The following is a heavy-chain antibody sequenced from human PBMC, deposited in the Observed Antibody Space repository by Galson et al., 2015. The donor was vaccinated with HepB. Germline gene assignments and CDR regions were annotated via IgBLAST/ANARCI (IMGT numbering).Heavy chain of an antibody. CDR1: GGSFSGYY. CDR3: ARWDWGVPAVPFDY. Sequence: QVQLQESGPGLVKPSETLSLTCAVYGGSFSGYYWSWIRQPPGKGLEWIGEINHSGSTNYNPSLKSRVTISVDTSKNQFSLKLSSVTAADTAVYYCARWDWGVPAVPFDYWGQGTLVTVSS. CDR2: INHSGST. D-gene: IGHD2-2*01. V-gene: IGHV4-34*10. J-gene: IGHJ4*02.